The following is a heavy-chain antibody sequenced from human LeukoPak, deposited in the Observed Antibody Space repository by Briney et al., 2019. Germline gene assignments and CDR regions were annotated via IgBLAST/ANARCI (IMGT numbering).Heavy chain of an antibody. CDR1: GYTLTELA. V-gene: IGHV1-24*01. Sequence: ASVKVSCKVSGYTLTELAMHWVRQAPGKGLEWMGGFDPEDGETIYSQRFQGRVTMTRDTSTSTVYMELSSLRSEDTAVYYCARPVYSSGWYRGWGYFDYWGQGTLVTVSS. D-gene: IGHD6-19*01. J-gene: IGHJ4*02. CDR3: ARPVYSSGWYRGWGYFDY. CDR2: FDPEDGET.